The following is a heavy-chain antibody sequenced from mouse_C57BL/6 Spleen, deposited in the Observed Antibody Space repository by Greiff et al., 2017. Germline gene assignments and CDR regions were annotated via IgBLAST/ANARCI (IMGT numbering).Heavy chain of an antibody. J-gene: IGHJ2*01. CDR3: SRKGVICYYGRSLDY. D-gene: IGHD1-1*01. CDR1: GYTFTSYW. Sequence: QVQLQQPGAELVKPGASVKMSCKASGYTFTSYWITWVKQRPGQGLEWIGDIYPGSGSTNYNEKFKSKATLTVDTSSSTAYLQLSSLTSADSAVYYCSRKGVICYYGRSLDYWGQGTTLTVSS. CDR2: IYPGSGST. V-gene: IGHV1-55*01.